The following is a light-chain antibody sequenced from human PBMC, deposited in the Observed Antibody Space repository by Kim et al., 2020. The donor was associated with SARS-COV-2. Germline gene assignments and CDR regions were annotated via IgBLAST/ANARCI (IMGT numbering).Light chain of an antibody. Sequence: DIQMAQSPSSLSASVGDRVTITCRASQGIRNDLAWYQQKPGKAPKRLIYSASTLQRGVPSRFSGTGSGTEFTLTISSLQPEDFATYYCLQHNSYPYTFGQGTKLEI. CDR2: SAS. V-gene: IGKV1-17*01. CDR1: QGIRND. CDR3: LQHNSYPYT. J-gene: IGKJ2*01.